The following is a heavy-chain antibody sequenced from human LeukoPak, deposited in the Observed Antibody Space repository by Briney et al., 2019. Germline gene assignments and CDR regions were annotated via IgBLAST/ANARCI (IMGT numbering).Heavy chain of an antibody. CDR1: GFTFSNHA. V-gene: IGHV3-13*01. CDR3: VRQQTPHGNFDY. D-gene: IGHD1-26*01. J-gene: IGHJ4*02. CDR2: IGTAGDT. Sequence: GGSLRLSCATSGFTFSNHAMHWVRQPTGKGLEWVSAIGTAGDTFYPGSVKGRFTISRENAKNSLSLQMNSLRAEDTAVYYCVRQQTPHGNFDYWGQGTLVTVSS.